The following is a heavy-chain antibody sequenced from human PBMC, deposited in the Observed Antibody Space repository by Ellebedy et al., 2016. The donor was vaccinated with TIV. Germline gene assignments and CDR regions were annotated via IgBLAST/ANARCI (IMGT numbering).Heavy chain of an antibody. J-gene: IGHJ4*02. CDR2: ISAGGDDT. CDR3: REGHYSDV. CDR1: GIRFGDFF. V-gene: IGHV3-23*01. Sequence: GESLKISXATSGIRFGDFFMSWVRQAPGRGLQWVSTISAGGDDTYLADSVKGRFTISRDNSRNILYLQMSSLRGEDSAIYYCREGHYSDVWGQGTQVTVSA.